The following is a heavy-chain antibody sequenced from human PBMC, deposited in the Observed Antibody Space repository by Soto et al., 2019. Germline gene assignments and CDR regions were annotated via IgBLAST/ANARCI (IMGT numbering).Heavy chain of an antibody. CDR2: IYHSGST. D-gene: IGHD1-1*01. J-gene: IGHJ4*02. CDR3: ASCNGTAGPAN. Sequence: QVQLQESGPGLVKPSGTLSLTCAVSGGSISSSNWWSWVRQPPGKGLEWIGEIYHSGSTNYNPSLKSRDTIALDKSKIQFSEKLGSVTAADTAVYYCASCNGTAGPANWGQGTLVTVSS. V-gene: IGHV4-4*02. CDR1: GGSISSSNW.